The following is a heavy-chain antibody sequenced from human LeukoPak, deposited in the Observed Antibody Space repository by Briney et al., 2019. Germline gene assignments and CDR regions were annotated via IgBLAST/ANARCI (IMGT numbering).Heavy chain of an antibody. CDR1: GYTFTSYD. J-gene: IGHJ5*02. V-gene: IGHV1-8*01. CDR2: MNPNSGNT. Sequence: ASVKVSCKASGYTFTSYDINWVRQATGQGLEWMGWMNPNSGNTGYAQKFQGRVTMTRNTSISTAYMELSSMRSEDTAVYYCARGLEYCSSTSCYHSDWFDPWGQGTLVTVSS. CDR3: ARGLEYCSSTSCYHSDWFDP. D-gene: IGHD2-2*01.